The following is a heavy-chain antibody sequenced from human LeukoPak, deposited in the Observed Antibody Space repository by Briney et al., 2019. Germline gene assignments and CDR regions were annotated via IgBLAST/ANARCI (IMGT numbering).Heavy chain of an antibody. D-gene: IGHD4-23*01. Sequence: GGSLRLSCAASGFTFSAYWMSWVRQAPGKGLEWVANMKQDGSDKYYVDSVKGRFTISRYNAKNSLYLQMNSLRAEDTAVYYCARKTVVGSYFDYWGQGTPVTVSS. CDR2: MKQDGSDK. CDR3: ARKTVVGSYFDY. CDR1: GFTFSAYW. V-gene: IGHV3-7*03. J-gene: IGHJ4*02.